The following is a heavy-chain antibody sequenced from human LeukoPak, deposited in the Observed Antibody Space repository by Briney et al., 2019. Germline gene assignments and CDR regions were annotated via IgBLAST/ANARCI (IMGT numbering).Heavy chain of an antibody. D-gene: IGHD3-10*01. CDR3: ARAPLLWFGELLSVGTHGDY. J-gene: IGHJ4*02. Sequence: GASVKVSCKASGYTFTSCGISWVRQAPGQGLEWMGWISAYNGNTNYAQKLQGRVTMTTDTSTSTAYMELRSLRSDDTAVYYCARAPLLWFGELLSVGTHGDYWGQGTLVTVSS. CDR1: GYTFTSCG. CDR2: ISAYNGNT. V-gene: IGHV1-18*04.